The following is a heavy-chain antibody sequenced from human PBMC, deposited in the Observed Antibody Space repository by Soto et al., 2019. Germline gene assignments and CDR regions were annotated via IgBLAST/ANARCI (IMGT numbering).Heavy chain of an antibody. Sequence: QVQLQESGPGLVKPSQTLSLTCTVSGGSISSRTSYWSWIRQHPGKGLEWIGYIYYGGDSFYNPSLKSRVTIAIDTSENHFSMKLTSVTAAETAVYFGARGGGGGVDCWGQGTLVTVAS. CDR2: IYYGGDS. J-gene: IGHJ4*02. CDR3: ARGGGGGVDC. D-gene: IGHD1-26*01. CDR1: GGSISSRTSY. V-gene: IGHV4-31*03.